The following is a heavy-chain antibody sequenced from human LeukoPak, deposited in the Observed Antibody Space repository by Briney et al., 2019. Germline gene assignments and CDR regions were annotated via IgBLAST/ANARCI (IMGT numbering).Heavy chain of an antibody. CDR2: IIPIFGTA. Sequence: GASVKVSCKASGGTFSSYAISWVRQAPGQGLEWMGGIIPIFGTANYAQKFQGRVTITADESTSTAYMELSSLRSEDTAVYYCASSSPDYYYYYMDVWGKGTTVTVSS. D-gene: IGHD6-6*01. J-gene: IGHJ6*03. CDR1: GGTFSSYA. V-gene: IGHV1-69*13. CDR3: ASSSPDYYYYYMDV.